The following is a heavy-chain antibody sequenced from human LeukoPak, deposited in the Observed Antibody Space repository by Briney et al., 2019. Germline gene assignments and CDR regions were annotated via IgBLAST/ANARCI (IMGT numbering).Heavy chain of an antibody. CDR1: GYTFTSYG. Sequence: ASVKDSCKASGYTFTSYGISWVRQAPGQGLEWMGWISAYNGNTNYAQKLQGRVTMTTDTSTSTAYMELRSLRSDDTAVYYCARDTHYDSSGYPDYWGQGTLVSVSS. CDR2: ISAYNGNT. D-gene: IGHD3-22*01. V-gene: IGHV1-18*01. J-gene: IGHJ4*02. CDR3: ARDTHYDSSGYPDY.